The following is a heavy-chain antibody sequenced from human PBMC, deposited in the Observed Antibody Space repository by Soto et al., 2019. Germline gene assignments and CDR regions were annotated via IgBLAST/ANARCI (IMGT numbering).Heavy chain of an antibody. CDR2: ISTSGGTT. CDR1: GLTFKNYA. V-gene: IGHV3-23*01. CDR3: TKHRIAVTAPLDY. J-gene: IGHJ4*01. Sequence: GGSLRLSCAASGLTFKNYATSWFRKAPGKGLEWFSRISTSGGTTHYADSVKRRFTISRDNAKNTLYLQMISLRAEDKAIYYCTKHRIAVTAPLDYWGHGTLVTVSS. D-gene: IGHD6-19*01.